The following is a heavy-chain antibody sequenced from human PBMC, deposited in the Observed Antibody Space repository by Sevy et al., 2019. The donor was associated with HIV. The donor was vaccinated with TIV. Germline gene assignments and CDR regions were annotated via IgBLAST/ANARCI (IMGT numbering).Heavy chain of an antibody. Sequence: SETQSLTCAVYGGSFSGYYWSWIRQPPGKGLEWIGEINHSGSTNYNPSLKSRVTISVDTSKNQFSLKLSSVTAADTAVYYCARGPWPARFDYWGQGTLVTVSS. CDR2: INHSGST. CDR3: ARGPWPARFDY. J-gene: IGHJ4*02. V-gene: IGHV4-34*01. D-gene: IGHD5-12*01. CDR1: GGSFSGYY.